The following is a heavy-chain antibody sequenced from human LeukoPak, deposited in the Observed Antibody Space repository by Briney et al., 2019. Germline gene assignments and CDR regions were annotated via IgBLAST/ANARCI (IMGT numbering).Heavy chain of an antibody. V-gene: IGHV1-18*01. CDR1: GGTFSSYT. CDR3: ARSPYSSGWYLYMDV. Sequence: ASVKVSCKASGGTFSSYTISWVRQAPGQGLEWMGWISAYNGNTNYAQKLQGRVTMTTDTSTSTAYMELRSLRSDDTAVYYCARSPYSSGWYLYMDVWGKGTTVTVSS. CDR2: ISAYNGNT. D-gene: IGHD6-19*01. J-gene: IGHJ6*03.